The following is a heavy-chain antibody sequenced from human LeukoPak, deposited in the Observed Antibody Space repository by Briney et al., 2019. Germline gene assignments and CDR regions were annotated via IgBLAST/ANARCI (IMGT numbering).Heavy chain of an antibody. V-gene: IGHV7-4-1*02. J-gene: IGHJ4*02. CDR1: GYTFPTYN. CDR2: IDTNTGNP. CDR3: VREGLAGGDY. D-gene: IGHD6-19*01. Sequence: GASVKVSCKASGYTFPTYNMNWVRQAPGQGLEWMGWIDTNTGNPTYAQGFTGRFVFSLDTPVSTAYLQISSLRAEDTAVYYCVREGLAGGDYWGQGTLVTVSS.